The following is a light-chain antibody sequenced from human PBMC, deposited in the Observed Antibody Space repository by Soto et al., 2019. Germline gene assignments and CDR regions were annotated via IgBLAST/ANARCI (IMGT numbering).Light chain of an antibody. V-gene: IGLV1-40*01. Sequence: QSVLTQPPSVSGAPGQRITISCTGSSSNIGARFDVHWYQQLPGTAPKVLIYGNNNRPSGVPDRFSGSKSGTSASLAITGLQAEDEADYYCQSYDSSLSGYVFGTGTKLTVL. CDR2: GNN. J-gene: IGLJ1*01. CDR3: QSYDSSLSGYV. CDR1: SSNIGARFD.